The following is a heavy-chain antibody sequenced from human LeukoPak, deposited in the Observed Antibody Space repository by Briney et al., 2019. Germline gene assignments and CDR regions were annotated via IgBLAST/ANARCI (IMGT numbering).Heavy chain of an antibody. CDR1: GFTFSSYA. J-gene: IGHJ4*02. Sequence: QTGGSLILSCAASGFTFSSYAMGWVRQAPGKGLEWVSSISGSGGSTSYADSVRGRFTISRDNSKNTLYLQMNNLRAEDTAVYYCARGGADYVIGYWGQGTLVTVSS. V-gene: IGHV3-23*01. D-gene: IGHD4-17*01. CDR3: ARGGADYVIGY. CDR2: ISGSGGST.